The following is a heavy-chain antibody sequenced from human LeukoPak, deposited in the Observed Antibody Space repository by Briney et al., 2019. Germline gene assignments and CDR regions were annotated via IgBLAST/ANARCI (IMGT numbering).Heavy chain of an antibody. J-gene: IGHJ4*02. CDR3: ARGTSTAYFQLYFAS. Sequence: SCKASGFTFSSYAMHWVRQAPGKGLEWVAVISYDGSNKYYADSVKGRFTISRDDSKNTLYLQMNSLRGEDTAVYYCARGTSTAYFQLYFASWGQGTLVTVSS. CDR1: GFTFSSYA. D-gene: IGHD3-9*01. V-gene: IGHV3-30*14. CDR2: ISYDGSNK.